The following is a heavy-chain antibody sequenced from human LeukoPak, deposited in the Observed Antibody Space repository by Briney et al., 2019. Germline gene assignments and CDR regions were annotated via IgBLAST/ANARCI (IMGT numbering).Heavy chain of an antibody. CDR3: AKDRGTGTTVDYFDF. J-gene: IGHJ4*02. D-gene: IGHD1-7*01. Sequence: GGSLRLSCAASGFMFSNYGMHWVRQAPGKGREWVAFIRYDGSNSQYADSVKGRFTISRDNSKNTLDVQMNSLRGEDTAVYYCAKDRGTGTTVDYFDFWGQGTLVTVSS. CDR1: GFMFSNYG. CDR2: IRYDGSNS. V-gene: IGHV3-30*02.